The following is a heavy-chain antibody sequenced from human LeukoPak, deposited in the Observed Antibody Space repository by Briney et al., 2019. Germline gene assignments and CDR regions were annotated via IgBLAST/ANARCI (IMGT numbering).Heavy chain of an antibody. D-gene: IGHD3-3*01. Sequence: SETLSLTCTVSGGSISSYYWSWIRQPPGKGLEWIGYIYYSGSTNYNPSLKSRVTISVDTSKNQFSLKLSSVTAADTAVYYCARGEYYDFWSGYHAYFDYWGQGTLVTVSS. CDR1: GGSISSYY. CDR3: ARGEYYDFWSGYHAYFDY. V-gene: IGHV4-59*01. J-gene: IGHJ4*02. CDR2: IYYSGST.